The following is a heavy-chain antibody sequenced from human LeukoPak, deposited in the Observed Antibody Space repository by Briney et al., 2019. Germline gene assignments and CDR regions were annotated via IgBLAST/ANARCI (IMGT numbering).Heavy chain of an antibody. Sequence: AETLSLTCTVSGGSISSSSHYWGWIRQPPEKGLEWIGSIYYSGSTYYNPSLKSRVTISVDTSKNQFSLKLSSVTAADTSAYYCARQKSGSYGLFDYWGQGTLVTVSS. CDR3: ARQKSGSYGLFDY. CDR1: GGSISSSSHY. CDR2: IYYSGST. D-gene: IGHD1-26*01. J-gene: IGHJ4*02. V-gene: IGHV4-39*01.